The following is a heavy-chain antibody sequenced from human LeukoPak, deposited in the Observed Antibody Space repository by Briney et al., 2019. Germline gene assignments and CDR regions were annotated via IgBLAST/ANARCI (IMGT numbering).Heavy chain of an antibody. CDR2: ISGSGGST. CDR1: GFTFGSYA. J-gene: IGHJ5*02. D-gene: IGHD3-22*01. CDR3: AKAVDSSGYNWFDP. Sequence: GGSLRLSCAASGFTFGSYAMSWVRQAPGKGLEWVSAISGSGGSTYYADSVKGRFTISRDNSKNTLYLQMNSLRAEDTAVYYCAKAVDSSGYNWFDPWGQGTLVTVSS. V-gene: IGHV3-23*01.